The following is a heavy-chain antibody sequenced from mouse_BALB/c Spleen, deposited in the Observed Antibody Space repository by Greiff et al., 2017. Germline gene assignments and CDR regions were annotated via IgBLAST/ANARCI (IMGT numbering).Heavy chain of an antibody. CDR2: ISTYYGDA. CDR3: ARNGYDKDYYAMDY. J-gene: IGHJ4*01. Sequence: QVTLKESGAELVRPGVSVKISCKGSGYTFTDYAMHWVKQSHAKSLEWIGVISTYYGDASYNQKFKGKATMTVDKSSSTAYMELARLTSEDSAIYYCARNGYDKDYYAMDYWGQGTSVTVSS. V-gene: IGHV1S137*01. CDR1: GYTFTDYA. D-gene: IGHD2-2*01.